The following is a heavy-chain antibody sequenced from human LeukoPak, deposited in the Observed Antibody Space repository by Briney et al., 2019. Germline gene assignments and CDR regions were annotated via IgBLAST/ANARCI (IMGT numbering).Heavy chain of an antibody. CDR2: ISAYNGNT. J-gene: IGHJ4*02. D-gene: IGHD2-2*01. V-gene: IGHV1-18*01. CDR3: ARVGATDIVVVPAASSPGGDY. Sequence: ASVKVSCKASGYTFTSYGISWVRQAPGQGLEWMGWISAYNGNTNYAQKLQGRVTMTTDTSTSTAYMELRSLRSDDTAVYYCARVGATDIVVVPAASSPGGDYWGQGTLVTVSS. CDR1: GYTFTSYG.